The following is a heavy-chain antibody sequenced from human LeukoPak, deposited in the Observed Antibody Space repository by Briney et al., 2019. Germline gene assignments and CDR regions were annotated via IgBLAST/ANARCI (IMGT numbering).Heavy chain of an antibody. Sequence: PGGSLRLSCAASGFTFSSYAIHWVRQAPGKGLEWVAVISYDGSNKYYADSVKGRFTISRDNSKNTLYLQMNSLRAEDTAVYYWARETGSAVGSTDFDYGGQGTRVTVSS. CDR1: GFTFSSYA. CDR3: ARETGSAVGSTDFDY. V-gene: IGHV3-30-3*01. J-gene: IGHJ4*02. CDR2: ISYDGSNK. D-gene: IGHD4-17*01.